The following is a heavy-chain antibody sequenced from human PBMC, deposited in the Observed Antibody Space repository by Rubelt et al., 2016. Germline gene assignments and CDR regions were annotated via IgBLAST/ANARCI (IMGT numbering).Heavy chain of an antibody. J-gene: IGHJ4*02. V-gene: IGHV4-38-2*02. Sequence: QVQLQESGPGLVKPSETLSLTCTVSGYSISSGYYWGWIRQPPGKGLEWIGSIYHSGSTYYNPSLKSRLTISVDTSKNKFSLKLSSVTAADTAVYYCARDHSSGWYLEGFFDYWGQGTLVTVSS. CDR2: IYHSGST. D-gene: IGHD6-19*01. CDR3: ARDHSSGWYLEGFFDY. CDR1: GYSISSGYY.